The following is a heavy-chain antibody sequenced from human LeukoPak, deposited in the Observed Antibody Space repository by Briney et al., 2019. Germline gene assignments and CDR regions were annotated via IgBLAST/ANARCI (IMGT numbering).Heavy chain of an antibody. CDR3: ATDYRYAVEV. Sequence: GGSLRLSRAASGFTFNDYAMHWVRQAPGKGLEWVALISYDGANKFYADSVEGRFTISRDNSRNTLYLQMNSLGPDDTAVYYCATDYRYAVEVWGRGTTVTVSS. CDR2: ISYDGANK. CDR1: GFTFNDYA. J-gene: IGHJ6*02. V-gene: IGHV3-30-3*01.